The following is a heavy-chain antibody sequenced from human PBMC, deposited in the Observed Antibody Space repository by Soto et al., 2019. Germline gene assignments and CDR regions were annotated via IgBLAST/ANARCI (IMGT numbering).Heavy chain of an antibody. CDR2: VTVSGDTS. V-gene: IGHV3-23*01. J-gene: IGHJ6*03. CDR3: AKHGCSYPACYPYYYYVDV. CDR1: GFTFSDSA. Sequence: EVQLLESGGGLAQPGGSLRLSCAASGFTFSDSALSWVRQGTGKGLEWVSSVTVSGDTSYYADSVEGRFTISRDNSKNTLYLQMNILRADDTAVYYCAKHGCSYPACYPYYYYVDVWGEGATVTVSS. D-gene: IGHD2-15*01.